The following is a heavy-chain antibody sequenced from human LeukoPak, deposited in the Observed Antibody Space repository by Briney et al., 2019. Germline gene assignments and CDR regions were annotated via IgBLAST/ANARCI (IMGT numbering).Heavy chain of an antibody. CDR3: ASQPRYYYDSSGYYDY. Sequence: SETLSLTCTVSGGSISSYYWSWIRQPAGKGLEWIGRIYTSGSTNYNPSLKSRVTISVDTSKNQFSLKLSSVTAADTAVYYCASQPRYYYDSSGYYDYWGQGTLVTVSS. D-gene: IGHD3-22*01. CDR2: IYTSGST. V-gene: IGHV4-4*07. CDR1: GGSISSYY. J-gene: IGHJ4*02.